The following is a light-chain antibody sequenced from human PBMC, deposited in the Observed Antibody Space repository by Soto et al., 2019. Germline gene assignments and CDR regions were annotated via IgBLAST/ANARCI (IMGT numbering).Light chain of an antibody. CDR1: ASNIGNNS. CDR2: DDN. Sequence: QSLLTQPPPVSAAPGQRGTISCSGSASNIGNNSVSWYQQLPGAAPKLLIYDDNNRPSGIPGRFSGSKSGTSATLGITGLQTGDEADYYCGTWDTSLPASVFGPGTKVTVL. J-gene: IGLJ1*01. CDR3: GTWDTSLPASV. V-gene: IGLV1-51*01.